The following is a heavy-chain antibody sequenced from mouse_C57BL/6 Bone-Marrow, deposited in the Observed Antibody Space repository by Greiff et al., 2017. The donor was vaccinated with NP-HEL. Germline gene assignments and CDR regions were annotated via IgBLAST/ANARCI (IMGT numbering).Heavy chain of an antibody. J-gene: IGHJ1*03. V-gene: IGHV3-1*01. CDR2: ISYSGST. Sequence: EVQLQQSGPGMVKPSQSLSLTCTVPGYSITSGYDWHWIRHFPGNKLEWMGYISYSGSTNYNPSLKSRISITHDTSKNHFFLKLNSVTTEDTATYYCAREDYGSSYWYFDVWGTGTTVTVSS. CDR3: AREDYGSSYWYFDV. CDR1: GYSITSGYD. D-gene: IGHD1-1*01.